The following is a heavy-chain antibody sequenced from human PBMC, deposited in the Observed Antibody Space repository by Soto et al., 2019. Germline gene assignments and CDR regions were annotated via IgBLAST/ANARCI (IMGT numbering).Heavy chain of an antibody. D-gene: IGHD4-17*01. J-gene: IGHJ4*02. CDR1: GFTFNTYA. Sequence: GGSLRLSCAASGFTFNTYAVTWVRQAPGKGLEWVSITRGSGGATDYADSVKGRFAISRDNSKNTLYLQMNSLRAEDTAVYFCAVQNNGSYGPLDHWGQGTLITVSS. CDR3: AVQNNGSYGPLDH. CDR2: TRGSGGAT. V-gene: IGHV3-23*01.